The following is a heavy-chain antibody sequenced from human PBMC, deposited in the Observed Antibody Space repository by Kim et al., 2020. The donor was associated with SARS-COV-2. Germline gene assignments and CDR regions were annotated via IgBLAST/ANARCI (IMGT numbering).Heavy chain of an antibody. CDR2: IYHSGST. CDR3: ARIPGDGSGYFTRSGFDY. V-gene: IGHV4-4*02. CDR1: GGSISSSNW. Sequence: SETLSLTCAVSGGSISSSNWWSWVRQPPGKGLEWIGEIYHSGSTNYNPSLKSRVTISVDKSKNQFSLKLSSVTAADTAVYYCARIPGDGSGYFTRSGFDYWGQGTLVTVSS. D-gene: IGHD3-22*01. J-gene: IGHJ4*02.